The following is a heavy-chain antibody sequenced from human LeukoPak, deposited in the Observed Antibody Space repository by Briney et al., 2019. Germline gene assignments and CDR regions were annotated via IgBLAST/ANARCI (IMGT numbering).Heavy chain of an antibody. V-gene: IGHV3-23*01. J-gene: IGHJ6*03. CDR3: AKGGYYDFWSGRDYYYMDV. Sequence: GGSLRLSCAASGFTFSRYAMSWVRQAPGKGLEWVSGISGGGGSTYYANSVKGRFTISRDNSKNTLYLQMNSLRAEDTAVYYCAKGGYYDFWSGRDYYYMDVWGKGTMVTVSS. D-gene: IGHD3-3*01. CDR1: GFTFSRYA. CDR2: ISGGGGST.